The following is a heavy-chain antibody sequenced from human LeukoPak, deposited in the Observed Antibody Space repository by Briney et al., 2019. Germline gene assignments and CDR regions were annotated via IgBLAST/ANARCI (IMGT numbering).Heavy chain of an antibody. D-gene: IGHD3-9*01. CDR2: ISAYNDNT. CDR1: GYTFTSYG. CDR3: ARVHYDILTGYSYFED. J-gene: IGHJ4*02. Sequence: GASVKVSCKDSGYTFTSYGICRVRQAPGQGLEWMGWISAYNDNTNYAQKLQGRVTMTTDTSTSTAYMELRSLRSDDTAVYYCARVHYDILTGYSYFEDWGQGTLVTVSS. V-gene: IGHV1-18*01.